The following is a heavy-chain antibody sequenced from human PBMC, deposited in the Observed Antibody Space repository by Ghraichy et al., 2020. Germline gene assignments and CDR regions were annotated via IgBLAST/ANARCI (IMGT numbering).Heavy chain of an antibody. J-gene: IGHJ4*02. D-gene: IGHD6-19*01. V-gene: IGHV3-23*01. Sequence: GGSLRLSCEASGITLSTHAMTWVRQAPGKGLEWVSSIDGSGGGSYYADSVKGRFTISRDRSKNTLYLQMNSLRAEDTAVYYCAKEEGGGSGSGSFDYWGQGTLVTVS. CDR2: IDGSGGGS. CDR3: AKEEGGGSGSGSFDY. CDR1: GITLSTHA.